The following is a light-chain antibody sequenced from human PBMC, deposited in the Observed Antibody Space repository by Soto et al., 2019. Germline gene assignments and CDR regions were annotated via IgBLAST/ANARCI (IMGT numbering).Light chain of an antibody. CDR3: SSYTTAFVYV. J-gene: IGLJ1*01. CDR1: SSDIGAFNY. Sequence: QSVLTQPASVSGSPGQSITISCTGSSSDIGAFNYVAWYQQHPGKAPKLIIHGVTNRPSGVSSRFSGSKSDYTASLTISGLQAEDEADYYCSSYTTAFVYVFGTGTKVNVL. V-gene: IGLV2-14*01. CDR2: GVT.